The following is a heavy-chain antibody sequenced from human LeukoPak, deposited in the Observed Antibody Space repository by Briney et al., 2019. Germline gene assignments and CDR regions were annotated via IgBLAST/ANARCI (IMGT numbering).Heavy chain of an antibody. V-gene: IGHV3-23*01. CDR3: AKQNSYVWGSYSSFDY. J-gene: IGHJ4*02. CDR2: TSGSGGST. CDR1: GFTFSSYG. D-gene: IGHD3-16*01. Sequence: PGGSLRLSCAASGFTFSSYGMSWVRQAPGKGLEWVSATSGSGGSTYYADSVKGRFTISRDNSKNTLYLQMNSLRAEDAAVYYCAKQNSYVWGSYSSFDYWGQGTLVTVSS.